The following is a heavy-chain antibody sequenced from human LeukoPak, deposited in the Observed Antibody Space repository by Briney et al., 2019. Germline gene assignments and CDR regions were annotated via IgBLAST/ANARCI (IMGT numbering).Heavy chain of an antibody. CDR1: GYTFTSYG. CDR2: IIPIFGTA. Sequence: ASVKVSCKASGYTFTSYGISWVRQAPGQGLEWMGGIIPIFGTANYAQKFQGRVTITADKSTSTAYMELSSLRSEDTAVYYCARAHTAMVTGYFDYWGQGTLVTVSS. V-gene: IGHV1-69*06. CDR3: ARAHTAMVTGYFDY. D-gene: IGHD5-18*01. J-gene: IGHJ4*02.